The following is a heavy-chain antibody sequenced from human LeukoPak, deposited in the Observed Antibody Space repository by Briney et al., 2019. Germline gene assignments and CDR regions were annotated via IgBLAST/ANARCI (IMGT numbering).Heavy chain of an antibody. D-gene: IGHD3-10*01. CDR3: ARGGVALGSGSYRGYYYYYMDV. J-gene: IGHJ6*03. Sequence: SETLSLTCTVSGYSISSGYYWGWIRQPPGKGLEWIGSIYHSGSTYYNPSLKSRVTISVDTSKNQFSLKLSSVTAADTAVYYCARGGVALGSGSYRGYYYYYMDVWGKGTTVTVSS. CDR2: IYHSGST. CDR1: GYSISSGYY. V-gene: IGHV4-38-2*02.